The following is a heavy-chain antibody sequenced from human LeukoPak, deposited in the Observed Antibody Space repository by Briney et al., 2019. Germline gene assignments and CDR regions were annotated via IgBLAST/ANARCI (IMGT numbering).Heavy chain of an antibody. Sequence: GGSLKLSCAASGFTFSSYNMNWVRPAPGKGLEWVSSITISSDYIYYADSVKGRFTISRDNAKNSLYLQMNSLRAEDTAVYYCARVLHLRYCSSTSCYTGGYYMDVWGKGTTVTVSS. J-gene: IGHJ6*03. CDR1: GFTFSSYN. CDR3: ARVLHLRYCSSTSCYTGGYYMDV. CDR2: ITISSDYI. D-gene: IGHD2-2*02. V-gene: IGHV3-21*01.